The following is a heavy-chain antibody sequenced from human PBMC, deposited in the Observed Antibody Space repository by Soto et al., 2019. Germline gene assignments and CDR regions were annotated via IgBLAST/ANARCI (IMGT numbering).Heavy chain of an antibody. CDR2: TYSGGTT. V-gene: IGHV3-66*01. CDR1: GFTISSNY. Sequence: GGSLRLSCVASGFTISSNYMSWVRQAPGKGLEWISVTYSGGTTYNADSVKGRFTISTDNSKNTLHLQMNSLRAEDTAVYYCARDLNYWGQGTLVTVSS. CDR3: ARDLNY. J-gene: IGHJ4*02.